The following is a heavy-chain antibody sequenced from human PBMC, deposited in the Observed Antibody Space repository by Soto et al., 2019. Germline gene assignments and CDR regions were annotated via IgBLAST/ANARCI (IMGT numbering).Heavy chain of an antibody. V-gene: IGHV5-51*01. J-gene: IGHJ3*02. CDR2: IYPGDSDT. D-gene: IGHD2-2*01. Sequence: PGESLKISCKGSGYSFTSYWIGWVRQMPGKGLEWMGIIYPGDSDTRYSPSFQGQVTISADKSISTAYLQWSSLKASDTAMYYCARRIIVVVPAAIQAGASDIWGQGTMVT. CDR1: GYSFTSYW. CDR3: ARRIIVVVPAAIQAGASDI.